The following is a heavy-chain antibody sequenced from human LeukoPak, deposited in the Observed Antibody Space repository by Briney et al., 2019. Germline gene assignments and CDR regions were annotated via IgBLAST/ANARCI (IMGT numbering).Heavy chain of an antibody. V-gene: IGHV3-23*01. D-gene: IGHD4-11*01. CDR3: AKDHSNYVGWFDP. Sequence: GGSLRLSCAASGFTFSSYAMSWVRQAPGKGLEWVSAISGSGGTTYYADSVKGRFTISRDNSKNTLYLQKNSLRADDTAVYFCAKDHSNYVGWFDPWGQGTLVTVSS. CDR1: GFTFSSYA. J-gene: IGHJ5*02. CDR2: ISGSGGTT.